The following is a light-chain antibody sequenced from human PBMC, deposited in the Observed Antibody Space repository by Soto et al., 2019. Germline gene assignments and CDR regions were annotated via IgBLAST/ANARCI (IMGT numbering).Light chain of an antibody. CDR2: GAS. V-gene: IGKV3-15*01. CDR3: QQYNNWWT. CDR1: QSVSSN. Sequence: EIVMTQSSATLSVXPGERATLSCRASQSVSSNLAWYQQKPGQAPRLLIYGASTRATGIPARFSGSGSGTEFTLTISSLQSEDFAVYYCQQYNNWWTFGQGTKV. J-gene: IGKJ1*01.